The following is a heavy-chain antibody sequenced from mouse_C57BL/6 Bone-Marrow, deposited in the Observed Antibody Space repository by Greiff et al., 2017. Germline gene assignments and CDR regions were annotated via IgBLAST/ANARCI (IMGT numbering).Heavy chain of an antibody. CDR2: FYPGSGSI. D-gene: IGHD4-1*01. J-gene: IGHJ2*01. CDR1: GYTFTEYT. CDR3: ARHEAWDAFFDY. Sequence: VKLQESGAELVKPGASVKLSCKASGYTFTEYTIHWVKQRSGQGLEWIGWFYPGSGSIKYNEKFKDKATLTADKSSSPVYMELSRLTSDDSAVYFCARHEAWDAFFDYWGQGTTLTVSS. V-gene: IGHV1-62-2*01.